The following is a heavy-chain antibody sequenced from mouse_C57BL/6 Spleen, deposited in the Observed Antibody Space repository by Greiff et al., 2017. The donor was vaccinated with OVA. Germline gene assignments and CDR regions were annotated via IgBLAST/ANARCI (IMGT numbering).Heavy chain of an antibody. CDR3: ARYGSGYAMDY. CDR1: GYAFSSYW. CDR2: IYPGDGDT. J-gene: IGHJ4*01. Sequence: VQGVESGAELVKPGASVKISCKASGYAFSSYWMNWVKQRPGKGLEWIGQIYPGDGDTNYNGKFKGKATLTADKSSSTAYMQLSSLTSEDSAVYFCARYGSGYAMDYWGQGTSVTVSS. D-gene: IGHD3-2*02. V-gene: IGHV1-80*01.